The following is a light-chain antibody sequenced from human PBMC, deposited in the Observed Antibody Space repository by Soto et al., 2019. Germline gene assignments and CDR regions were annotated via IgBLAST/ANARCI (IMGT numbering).Light chain of an antibody. J-gene: IGKJ2*01. CDR3: RQDDNCPYT. CDR1: QDISNY. Sequence: DIQMTQSPSSLSASVGDRVTITCPASQDISNYLIWYQQKPGQAPKLLIYDASNLETGVPSRFSGSGSGTDFTFTISSLQPEDIATYSCRQDDNCPYTFGQGTKLEIK. V-gene: IGKV1-33*01. CDR2: DAS.